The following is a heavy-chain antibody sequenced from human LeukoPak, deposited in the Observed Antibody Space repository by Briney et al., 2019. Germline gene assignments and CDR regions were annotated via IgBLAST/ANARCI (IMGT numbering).Heavy chain of an antibody. V-gene: IGHV1-8*02. CDR2: MNPNSGNT. J-gene: IGHJ4*02. Sequence: ASVKVSCKASGYTFTGYYMHWVRQATGQGLEWMGWMNPNSGNTGYAQKFQGRVTMTRNTSISTAYMELSSLRSEDTAVYYCARGESWGRQLVRYWGQGTLVTVSS. CDR3: ARGESWGRQLVRY. CDR1: GYTFTGYY. D-gene: IGHD6-13*01.